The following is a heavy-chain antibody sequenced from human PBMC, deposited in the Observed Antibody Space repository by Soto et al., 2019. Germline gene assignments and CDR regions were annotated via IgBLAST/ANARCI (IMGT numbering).Heavy chain of an antibody. CDR3: AKPLGVSTHRWRSVAFAI. J-gene: IGHJ3*02. Sequence: EVQLLESGGGLAQPGGSLRLSCADSGFTFSNYAMSWVRQAPGKGLEWVSAITASGGTRYYADSVKGRFTISRDNSKSTLYLQMNNLRTEDTAIYYCAKPLGVSTHRWRSVAFAIWGQGTMVTVSS. CDR2: ITASGGTR. V-gene: IGHV3-23*01. CDR1: GFTFSNYA. D-gene: IGHD3-16*01.